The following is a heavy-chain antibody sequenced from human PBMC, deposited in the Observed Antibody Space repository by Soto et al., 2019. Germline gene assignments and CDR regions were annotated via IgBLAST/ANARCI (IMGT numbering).Heavy chain of an antibody. CDR1: GYSFTTYW. CDR3: ARKDIAGNSVDF. J-gene: IGHJ4*02. CDR2: IYPGDSDT. Sequence: EVQLVQSGAEVKKPGDSLKISCKASGYSFTTYWIGWVRQMPGKGLEWMGIIYPGDSDTRYSPSFQGQVTISADKSISTAYLQWSRLKASDSAMFYCARKDIAGNSVDFWGQGTLVTVSS. D-gene: IGHD6-13*01. V-gene: IGHV5-51*01.